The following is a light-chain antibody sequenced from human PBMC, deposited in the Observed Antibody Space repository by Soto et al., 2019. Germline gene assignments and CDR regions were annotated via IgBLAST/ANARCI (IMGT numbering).Light chain of an antibody. CDR2: DSS. CDR3: QQYGSSPRT. V-gene: IGKV3-20*01. J-gene: IGKJ5*01. CDR1: QSVSSSY. Sequence: VVLTHSPGTLSLKPGERATLSCRSSQSVSSSYLAWYQQKPGQAPRLXIYDSSTRATGIPDRFSGSGSGTDFTLTISRLEPGDFAVYYCQQYGSSPRTFGQGTRLE.